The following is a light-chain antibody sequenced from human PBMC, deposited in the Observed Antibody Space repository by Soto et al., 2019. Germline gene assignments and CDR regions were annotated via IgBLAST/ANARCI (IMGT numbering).Light chain of an antibody. V-gene: IGKV1-5*03. CDR3: QQYNSYSPT. Sequence: DIPMTQSPSTLSASVGDRVTITCRASQSVSNWLAWYQQKPGKAPKLMIYKASSLESGVPSRFSGRGSGTEFTLTISSLQPGDFATYYCQQYNSYSPTFGQGTKVEIK. J-gene: IGKJ1*01. CDR1: QSVSNW. CDR2: KAS.